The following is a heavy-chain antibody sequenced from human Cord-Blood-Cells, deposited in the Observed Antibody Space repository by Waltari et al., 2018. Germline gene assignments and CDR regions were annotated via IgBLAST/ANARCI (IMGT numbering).Heavy chain of an antibody. Sequence: QVQLQQWGAGLLKPSETLSLTCAVYGGSFSGYYWSWIGQPPGKGLEWIGEIKHSGSTNYNPSRKSRVTISVDTSKNQFSLKLSSVTAADTAVYYCARVPNPHPHYGGDYWGQGTLVTVSS. CDR3: ARVPNPHPHYGGDY. CDR1: GGSFSGYY. J-gene: IGHJ4*02. CDR2: IKHSGST. V-gene: IGHV4-34*01. D-gene: IGHD4-17*01.